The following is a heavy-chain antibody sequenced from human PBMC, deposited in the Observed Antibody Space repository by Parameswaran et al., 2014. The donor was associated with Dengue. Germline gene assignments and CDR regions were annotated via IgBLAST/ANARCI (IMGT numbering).Heavy chain of an antibody. V-gene: IGHV1-2*02. Sequence: WVRQAPGQGLEWMGWINPNSGGTNYAQKFQGRVTMTRDMSISTAYMELSRLRSDDTAVYYCARGYCSSTSCYVGDYWGQGTLVTVSS. CDR2: INPNSGGT. CDR3: ARGYCSSTSCYVGDY. D-gene: IGHD2-2*01. J-gene: IGHJ4*02.